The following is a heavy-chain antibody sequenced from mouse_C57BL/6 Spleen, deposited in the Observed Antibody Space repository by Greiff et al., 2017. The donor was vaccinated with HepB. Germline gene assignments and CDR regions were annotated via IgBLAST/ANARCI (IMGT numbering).Heavy chain of an antibody. V-gene: IGHV1-55*01. D-gene: IGHD1-1*02. CDR1: GYTFTSYW. J-gene: IGHJ2*01. CDR2: IYPGSGST. Sequence: QVQLQQPGAALVKPGASVKMSCKASGYTFTSYWITWVKQRPGQGLEWIGDIYPGSGSTNYNEKFKSKATLTVDTSSSTAYMQLSSLTSEDAAVYYCARQYGFVDYWGQGTTLTVSS. CDR3: ARQYGFVDY.